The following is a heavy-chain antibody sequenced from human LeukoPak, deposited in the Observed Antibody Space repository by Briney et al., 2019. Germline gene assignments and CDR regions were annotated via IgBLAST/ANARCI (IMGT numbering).Heavy chain of an antibody. D-gene: IGHD6-6*01. CDR1: GYTFTGYY. J-gene: IGHJ4*02. V-gene: IGHV1-2*02. CDR2: INPNSGGT. CDR3: ARDLGSSGYVDY. Sequence: ASVKVSCKASGYTFTGYYMHWVRQAPGQGLEWMGWINPNSGGTNYAQKFQGRVTMTRDTSTSTAYMELRSLRSDDTAVYYCARDLGSSGYVDYWGQGTLVTVSS.